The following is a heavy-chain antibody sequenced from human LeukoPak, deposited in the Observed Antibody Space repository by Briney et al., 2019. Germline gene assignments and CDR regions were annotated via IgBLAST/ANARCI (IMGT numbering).Heavy chain of an antibody. D-gene: IGHD5-18*01. Sequence: PGGSLRLSCSASGVPFSSYAMHWVRQAPGKGLEYVSAISDSGGSTYYADSLKGRFTISRDNSKNTLYLEVSSLRAEDTAVYFCVRGYSLGHYGMDFWVQGTTVTVSS. CDR3: VRGYSLGHYGMDF. CDR2: ISDSGGST. V-gene: IGHV3-64D*09. J-gene: IGHJ6*02. CDR1: GVPFSSYA.